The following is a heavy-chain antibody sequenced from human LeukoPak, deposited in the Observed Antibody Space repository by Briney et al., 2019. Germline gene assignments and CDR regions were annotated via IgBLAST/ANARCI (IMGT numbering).Heavy chain of an antibody. CDR1: GFTFNTYS. Sequence: PGGSLRLSCAASGFTFNTYSMNWVRQAPGKGLEWVSYISSTSTTTYYADSVKGRFTISRDNAKNSQFLQMDSLRAEDTAVYYCARGYYYGLDVWGQGTTVTVSS. V-gene: IGHV3-48*04. J-gene: IGHJ6*02. CDR3: ARGYYYGLDV. CDR2: ISSTSTTT.